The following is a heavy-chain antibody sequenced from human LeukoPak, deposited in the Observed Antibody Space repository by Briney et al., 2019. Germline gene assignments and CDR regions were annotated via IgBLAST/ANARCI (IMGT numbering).Heavy chain of an antibody. J-gene: IGHJ1*01. CDR3: ARDRPQYSSGWYP. V-gene: IGHV1-18*01. D-gene: IGHD6-19*01. CDR2: ISTYHGTT. CDR1: GYTFTNYG. Sequence: ASVKVSCKASGYTFTNYGISWLRQAPGQGLELMGWISTYHGTTKYAQNFQGRLTMTTDTSTSTAYMELRSLRSDDTAVYYCARDRPQYSSGWYPWGQGTLVTVSS.